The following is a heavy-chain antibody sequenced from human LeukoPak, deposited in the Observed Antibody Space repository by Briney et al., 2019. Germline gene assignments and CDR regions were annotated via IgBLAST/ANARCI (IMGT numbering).Heavy chain of an antibody. D-gene: IGHD6-19*01. CDR2: IYYSGST. CDR1: GXSIRSSSYY. J-gene: IGHJ4*02. V-gene: IGHV4-39*01. Sequence: SETLSLTCTVSGXSIRSSSYYWGWIRQPPGMGLEWIGSIYYSGSTYYNASLKSRGTISVDTSKNQFSLKLNSVTAADTAVYFCARQVVAVAGTDYFDYWGQGTLVTVSS. CDR3: ARQVVAVAGTDYFDY.